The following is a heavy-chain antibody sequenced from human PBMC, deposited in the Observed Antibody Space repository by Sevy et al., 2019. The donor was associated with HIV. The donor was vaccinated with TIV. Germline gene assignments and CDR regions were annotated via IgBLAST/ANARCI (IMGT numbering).Heavy chain of an antibody. D-gene: IGHD3-9*01. CDR2: ISYSGST. CDR1: GGSISSYP. V-gene: IGHV4-59*01. CDR3: ERDSGTGWMDA. Sequence: SETLSLTCTVSGGSISSYPWNWIRQPPGKRLEWVGFISYSGSTNYNPSLRSRVTISVDTSKKQFSLNLASVTAADTAVYYCERDSGTGWMDAWGQGTLVTVSS. J-gene: IGHJ5*02.